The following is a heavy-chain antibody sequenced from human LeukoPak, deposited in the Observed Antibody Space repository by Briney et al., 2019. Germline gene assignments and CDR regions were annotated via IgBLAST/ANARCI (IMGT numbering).Heavy chain of an antibody. CDR1: GFTFSSYG. CDR2: ISYDGSNK. D-gene: IGHD1-26*01. Sequence: AGGSLRLSCAASGFTFSSYGMHWVRQAPGKGLECVALISYDGSNKYYADSVKGRFTISRDNPQNTLYLQMNSLRAEDTAVYYCAKDRYSGSFYFDYWGQGTLVTVSS. V-gene: IGHV3-30*18. J-gene: IGHJ4*02. CDR3: AKDRYSGSFYFDY.